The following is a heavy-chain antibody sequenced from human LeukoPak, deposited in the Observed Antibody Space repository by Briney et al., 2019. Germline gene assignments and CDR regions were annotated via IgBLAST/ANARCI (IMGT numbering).Heavy chain of an antibody. CDR3: AVVAFKTYAINYYYYMDV. V-gene: IGHV1-69*05. J-gene: IGHJ6*03. Sequence: SVKVSCKASGGTFSTYSISWVRQAPGQGLEWMGGIIPIFGTANYAQNFQGRVTITTDESASTAYMELSSLRSEDTAVYYCAVVAFKTYAINYYYYMDVWGKGTTVTVSS. CDR2: IIPIFGTA. CDR1: GGTFSTYS. D-gene: IGHD2-15*01.